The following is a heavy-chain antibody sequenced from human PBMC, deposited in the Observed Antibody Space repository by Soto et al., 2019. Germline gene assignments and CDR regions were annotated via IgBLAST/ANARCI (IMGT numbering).Heavy chain of an antibody. J-gene: IGHJ4*02. CDR1: GFTFSSYG. V-gene: IGHV3-30*18. D-gene: IGHD2-8*01. CDR3: AKSGLMVYAPPPPYFDY. Sequence: QVQLVESGGGVVQPGRSLRLSCAASGFTFSSYGMHWVRQAPGKGLEWVAVISYDGSNKYYADSVKGRFTISRDNSKNTLYLQMNSLRAEDTAVYYCAKSGLMVYAPPPPYFDYWGQGTLVTVSS. CDR2: ISYDGSNK.